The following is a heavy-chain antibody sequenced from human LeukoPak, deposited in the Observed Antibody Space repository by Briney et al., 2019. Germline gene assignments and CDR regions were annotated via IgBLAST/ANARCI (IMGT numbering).Heavy chain of an antibody. V-gene: IGHV1-18*01. CDR2: ISAYNGNT. Sequence: ASVTVSFKSSGYTFTINGISWVRHAPGQGLERMGWISAYNGNTNYAQKLQGRLTMTTDTSTSTAYMELRSLRSDDTAVYYCARGIPRGWYGGDYWGQGTLVTVSS. CDR1: GYTFTING. CDR3: ARGIPRGWYGGDY. J-gene: IGHJ4*02. D-gene: IGHD6-19*01.